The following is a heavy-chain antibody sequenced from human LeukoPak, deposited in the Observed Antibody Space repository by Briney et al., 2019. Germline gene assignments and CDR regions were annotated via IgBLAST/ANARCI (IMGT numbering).Heavy chain of an antibody. CDR1: GGSISSYY. J-gene: IGHJ4*02. CDR3: ARGYYGGNSDFDY. V-gene: IGHV4-59*01. D-gene: IGHD4-23*01. CDR2: IHYSRST. Sequence: SETLSLTCTVSGGSISSYYWSWIRQPPGKGLEWIGYIHYSRSTNNNPSLKSRVTISVDPSKNQFSLKLSSVTATDTAVDYCARGYYGGNSDFDYWGQGTLVTVSS.